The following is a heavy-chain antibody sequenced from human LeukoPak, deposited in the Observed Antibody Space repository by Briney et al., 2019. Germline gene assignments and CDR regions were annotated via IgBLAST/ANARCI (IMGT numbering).Heavy chain of an antibody. V-gene: IGHV3-23*01. J-gene: IGHJ3*02. CDR2: ISGSGGST. CDR3: AKDQWAPTINYDSTVRDAFDI. D-gene: IGHD3-22*01. CDR1: GFIFSSYA. Sequence: GGSLRLSCAASGFIFSSYAMSWVRQSPGKGLEWVSAISGSGGSTYYADSVKGRFTIPRDNAKNTLYAQMNTLRAQNAALYYCAKDQWAPTINYDSTVRDAFDIWGQGTMVTVSS.